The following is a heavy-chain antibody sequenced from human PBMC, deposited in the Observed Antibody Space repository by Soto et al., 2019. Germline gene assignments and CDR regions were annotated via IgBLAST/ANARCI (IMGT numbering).Heavy chain of an antibody. CDR3: AKDPEGYFSSTRCYTYHGLDV. CDR1: GFTFSSYV. CDR2: ISYDGSYK. J-gene: IGHJ6*02. D-gene: IGHD2-2*01. V-gene: IGHV3-30*18. Sequence: PGGSLRLSCAASGFTFSSYVMHWVRQAPGMGLEGVAVISYDGSYKYYADSVKGRFTISRDNSKHTLYLQMSSLRVEDTAVYYCAKDPEGYFSSTRCYTYHGLDVWGQGTTVTVSS.